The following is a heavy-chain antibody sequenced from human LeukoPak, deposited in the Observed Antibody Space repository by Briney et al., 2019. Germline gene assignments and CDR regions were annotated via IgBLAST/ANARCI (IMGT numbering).Heavy chain of an antibody. CDR2: ISAYNGNT. D-gene: IGHD3-10*02. V-gene: IGHV1-18*01. J-gene: IGHJ6*03. Sequence: AAVKVSCKASGYTFTSYGISWVRQAPGQGLEWMGWISAYNGNTNYAQKLQGRVTMTTDTSTSTAYMELRSLRSDDTAVYYCARVSSIWSGIYYYYMDVWGKGTTVTVSS. CDR1: GYTFTSYG. CDR3: ARVSSIWSGIYYYYMDV.